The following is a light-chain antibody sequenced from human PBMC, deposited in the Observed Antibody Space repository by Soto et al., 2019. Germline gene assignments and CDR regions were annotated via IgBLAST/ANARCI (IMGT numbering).Light chain of an antibody. J-gene: IGKJ5*01. V-gene: IGKV1-33*01. CDR1: QSISSW. CDR2: DAS. CDR3: QQYDNPPIT. Sequence: SPSTLSASVGHRVTLPCRASQSISSWLAWYQQKPGKAPKLLIYDASNLETGVPSRFSGSGSGTDFTFTISSLQPEDIATYYCQQYDNPPITFGQGTRLEIK.